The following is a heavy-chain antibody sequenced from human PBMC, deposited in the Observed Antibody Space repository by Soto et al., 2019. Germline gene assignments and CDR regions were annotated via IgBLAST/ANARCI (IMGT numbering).Heavy chain of an antibody. CDR3: ARGWVVRERIFAY. D-gene: IGHD3-10*01. J-gene: IGHJ4*02. V-gene: IGHV3-21*01. Sequence: GGSLRLSCAASGFTFSSYSMNWVRQAPGKGLEWVSSISSSSSYIYYADSVKGRFTISRDNAKNSLYLQVNSLRAEDTAVYYCARGWVVRERIFAYWGQGTLVTVSS. CDR1: GFTFSSYS. CDR2: ISSSSSYI.